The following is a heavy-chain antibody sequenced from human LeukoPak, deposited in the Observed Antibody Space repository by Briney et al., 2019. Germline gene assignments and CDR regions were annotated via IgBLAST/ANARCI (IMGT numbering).Heavy chain of an antibody. Sequence: GGSLRLSCAASGFTFDYYWMTWVRQAPGKGLEWVSNINDNGGQRHYADSVKGRFTISRDNSKNTLFLQMDSLRAEDTAVYYCAKTQWKVGATDYFDYWGQGILVTVSS. CDR3: AKTQWKVGATDYFDY. V-gene: IGHV3-23*01. CDR2: INDNGGQR. J-gene: IGHJ4*02. D-gene: IGHD1-26*01. CDR1: GFTFDYYW.